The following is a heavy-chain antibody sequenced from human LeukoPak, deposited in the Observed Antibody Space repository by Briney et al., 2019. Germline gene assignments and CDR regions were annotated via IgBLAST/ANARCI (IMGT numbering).Heavy chain of an antibody. V-gene: IGHV4-39*01. D-gene: IGHD3-22*01. CDR1: GGSISSSSYY. J-gene: IGHJ5*02. Sequence: PSETLSLTCTVSGGSISSSSYYWGWIRQPPGKGLEWIGSIYYSGSTYYNPSLKSRVTISVDTSKNQFSLKLSSVTAADTAVYYCARLGWSSGYDVSWFDPWGQGTLVTVSS. CDR3: ARLGWSSGYDVSWFDP. CDR2: IYYSGST.